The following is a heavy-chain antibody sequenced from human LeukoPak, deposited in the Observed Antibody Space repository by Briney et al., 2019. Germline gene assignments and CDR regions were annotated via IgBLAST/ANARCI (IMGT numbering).Heavy chain of an antibody. CDR1: GFTFSSYA. Sequence: GRSLRLSCAASGFTFSSYAMYWVRQSPGKGLEWVAVISYDGSNKYYADSVKRRFTISRANSKNTLYLQMNSVRAKDTAVYYCARDARTVGITMIVVGFDYWGQGTLVTVSS. CDR3: ARDARTVGITMIVVGFDY. CDR2: ISYDGSNK. V-gene: IGHV3-30*04. J-gene: IGHJ4*02. D-gene: IGHD3-22*01.